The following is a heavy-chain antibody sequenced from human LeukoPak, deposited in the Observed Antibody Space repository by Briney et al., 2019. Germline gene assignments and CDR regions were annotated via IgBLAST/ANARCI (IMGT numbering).Heavy chain of an antibody. CDR2: ISGNDDGT. CDR3: AKRGPIYSASPGDYFDY. D-gene: IGHD3-10*01. V-gene: IGHV3-23*01. Sequence: GGSLRLSCTASGFTFSTCGMTWVRQAPGKGLEWVSSISGNDDGTYYADSVKGRFTISRDNSKNTLYLQMNSLRAEDTAIYYCAKRGPIYSASPGDYFDYWGQGTLVTVSS. J-gene: IGHJ4*02. CDR1: GFTFSTCG.